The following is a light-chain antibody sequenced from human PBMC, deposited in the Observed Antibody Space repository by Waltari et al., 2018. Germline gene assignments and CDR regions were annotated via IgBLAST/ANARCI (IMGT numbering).Light chain of an antibody. CDR2: EVN. CDR3: SSYTSNNTPAV. Sequence: QHTPDRAHNLMSYEVNTRPSGVSNRSSGSNSGNTASRTIAGLQAGDEANYYCSSYTSNNTPAVFGGGTQLTVL. J-gene: IGLJ7*01. V-gene: IGLV2-14*01.